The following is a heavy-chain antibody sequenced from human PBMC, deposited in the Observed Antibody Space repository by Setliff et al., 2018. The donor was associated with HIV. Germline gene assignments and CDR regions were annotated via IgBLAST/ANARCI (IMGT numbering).Heavy chain of an antibody. D-gene: IGHD3-3*01. J-gene: IGHJ6*03. Sequence: PSETLSLTCTVSGGSISSGSYYWSWIRQPAGKGLEWIGHIYTSGSTNYNPSLKSRVTISVDTSKKQVSLKLNSVTAADTAVYYCARGLSIFGVATPGFYSFMDVWGKGTTVTVSS. CDR3: ARGLSIFGVATPGFYSFMDV. V-gene: IGHV4-61*09. CDR2: IYTSGST. CDR1: GGSISSGSYY.